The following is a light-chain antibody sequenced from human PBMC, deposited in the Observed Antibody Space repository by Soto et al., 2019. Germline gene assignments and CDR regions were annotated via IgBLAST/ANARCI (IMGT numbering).Light chain of an antibody. CDR3: LQDYNYPWT. V-gene: IGKV1-6*01. Sequence: ATQMTQSPSSLSASVGDRVTITCRASQGVRNDLSWYQQKPGKAPNLLIYAASTLQNGVPSRFSGSGSGTDFTLTISGLQPEDSATYYCLQDYNYPWTFGQGTRVEIK. CDR2: AAS. J-gene: IGKJ1*01. CDR1: QGVRND.